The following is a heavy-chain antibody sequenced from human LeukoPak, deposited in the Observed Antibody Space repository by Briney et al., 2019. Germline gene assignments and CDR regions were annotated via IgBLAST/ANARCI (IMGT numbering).Heavy chain of an antibody. CDR3: ARAGVAGDYYYGMDV. Sequence: ASVKVSCKASGYTFTGYYMHWVRQAPGQGLEWMGWINPNSGGTNYAQKFQGRVTMTRDTSITTAYMELSRLISDDTAVYYCARAGVAGDYYYGMDVWGQGTTVTVSS. J-gene: IGHJ6*02. V-gene: IGHV1-2*02. D-gene: IGHD6-19*01. CDR1: GYTFTGYY. CDR2: INPNSGGT.